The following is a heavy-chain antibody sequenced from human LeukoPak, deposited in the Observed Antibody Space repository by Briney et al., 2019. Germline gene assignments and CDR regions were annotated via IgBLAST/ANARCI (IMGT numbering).Heavy chain of an antibody. V-gene: IGHV1-18*04. J-gene: IGHJ4*02. CDR2: ISAYNGNT. CDR3: AISADEYSSSPYFDY. Sequence: ASVKVSCKASGYTFTGYYMHWVRQAPGQGLEWMGWISAYNGNTNYAQKLQGRVTMTTDTSTSTAYMELRSLRSDDTAVYYCAISADEYSSSPYFDYWGQGTLVTVSS. CDR1: GYTFTGYY. D-gene: IGHD6-6*01.